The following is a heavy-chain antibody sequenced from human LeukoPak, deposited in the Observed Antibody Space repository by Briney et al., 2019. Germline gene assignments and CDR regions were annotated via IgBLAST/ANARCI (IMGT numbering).Heavy chain of an antibody. CDR3: AKGVRVDTAMDY. CDR2: ISWNSGSI. V-gene: IGHV3-9*01. D-gene: IGHD5-18*01. Sequence: GGSLRLSCAASGFTFDDYAMHWVRHAPGKGLEWVSGISWNSGSIGYADSVKGRFTISRDNAKNSLYLQMNSLRAEDTALYYCAKGVRVDTAMDYWGQGTLVTVSS. CDR1: GFTFDDYA. J-gene: IGHJ4*02.